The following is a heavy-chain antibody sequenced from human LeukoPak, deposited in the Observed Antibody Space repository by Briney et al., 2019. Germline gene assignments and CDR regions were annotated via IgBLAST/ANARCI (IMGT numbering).Heavy chain of an antibody. D-gene: IGHD3-16*02. Sequence: ASVNVSCKASGYTFTSYGISWVRQAPGQGLEWMGWISAYNGNTNYAQKLQGRVTMTTDTSTSTAYMELRSLRSDDTAVYYCARDGTYYDYVWGSYRYTPSSYFDYWGQGTLVTVSS. CDR2: ISAYNGNT. CDR3: ARDGTYYDYVWGSYRYTPSSYFDY. V-gene: IGHV1-18*01. CDR1: GYTFTSYG. J-gene: IGHJ4*02.